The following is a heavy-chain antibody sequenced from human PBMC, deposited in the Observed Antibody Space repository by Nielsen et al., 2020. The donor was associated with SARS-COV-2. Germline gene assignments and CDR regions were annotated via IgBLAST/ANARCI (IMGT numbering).Heavy chain of an antibody. Sequence: GESLKISCAASGFMFSSYAMSWVRQGPGKGLEPVSVISGSGSRSYYADSVKGRFTISRDNSQNTLYLQMDSLRGDDTALYYCAKLRYFDWLKRTNFDHWGQGALVTVSS. J-gene: IGHJ4*02. CDR3: AKLRYFDWLKRTNFDH. V-gene: IGHV3-23*01. CDR2: ISGSGSRS. D-gene: IGHD3-9*01. CDR1: GFMFSSYA.